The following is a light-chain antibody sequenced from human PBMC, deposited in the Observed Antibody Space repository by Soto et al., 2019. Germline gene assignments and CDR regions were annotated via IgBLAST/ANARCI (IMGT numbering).Light chain of an antibody. V-gene: IGLV3-21*02. J-gene: IGLJ2*01. CDR2: DDS. CDR1: NIGSKS. Sequence: SYELTQPPSVSVAPGQTARITCGGNNIGSKSVHWYQQKPGQAPVLVVYDDSDRPSGIPERFSGYKSGKTATLTIRRVEAGDEADYYCQVWDSSSDLVVFGGGTKLTVL. CDR3: QVWDSSSDLVV.